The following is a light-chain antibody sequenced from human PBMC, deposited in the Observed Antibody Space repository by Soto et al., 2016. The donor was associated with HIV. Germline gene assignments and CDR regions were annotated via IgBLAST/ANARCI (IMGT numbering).Light chain of an antibody. Sequence: SSELTQDPAVSVALGQTVRITCQGDSLRVHYAIWYQQKPGQAPVLILYGDNNRPSGIPGRFSGSSSGNTAALTITGAQAEDEADYFCSSRDNTGYHVLFGGGTNLTRP. CDR3: SSRDNTGYHVL. CDR2: GDN. V-gene: IGLV3-19*01. CDR1: SLRVHY. J-gene: IGLJ2*01.